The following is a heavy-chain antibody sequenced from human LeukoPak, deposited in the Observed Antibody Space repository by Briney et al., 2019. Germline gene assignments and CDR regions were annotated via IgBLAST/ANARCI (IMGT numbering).Heavy chain of an antibody. V-gene: IGHV3-7*01. J-gene: IGHJ3*02. CDR1: GFTFSRYW. Sequence: PGGSLRLSCAASGFTFSRYWMSWVRQAPGKGLEWVANIKQDGSEKYYVDSVKGRFTISRDNAKNSLCLQMNSLRAEDTAVYYCARDWDYFDSSGSYFRVVGAFDIWGQGTMVTVSS. CDR3: ARDWDYFDSSGSYFRVVGAFDI. CDR2: IKQDGSEK. D-gene: IGHD3-22*01.